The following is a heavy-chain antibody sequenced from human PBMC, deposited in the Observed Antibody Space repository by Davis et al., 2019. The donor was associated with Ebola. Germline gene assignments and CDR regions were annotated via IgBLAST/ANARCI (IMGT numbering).Heavy chain of an antibody. CDR2: FYWDDDK. V-gene: IGHV2-5*02. J-gene: IGHJ4*02. D-gene: IGHD5-12*01. CDR1: VFSLRTSGVG. CDR3: AHSWEWLKRFDY. Sequence: SDPPKVKPTQTLTLTCTFSVFSLRTSGVGVGWIRQPPGKALEWFAPFYWDDDKRYSPSLKSRLTITKDTTINQVVLTMTNMDPVDTASYYCAHSWEWLKRFDYWGQGTLVTVSS.